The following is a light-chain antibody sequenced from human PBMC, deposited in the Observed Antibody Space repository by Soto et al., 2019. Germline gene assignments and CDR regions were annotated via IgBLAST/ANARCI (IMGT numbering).Light chain of an antibody. Sequence: QSALTQPASVSGSPGQSITISCTGTSSDVGGYNYVSWYQQHPGKAPKLMIYEVSNRPSGVSNRFSGSKSGNTASLTISGLQAEDEADYYSSSYTSSSTPYVFGTGTKATVL. CDR3: SSYTSSSTPYV. V-gene: IGLV2-14*01. CDR2: EVS. CDR1: SSDVGGYNY. J-gene: IGLJ1*01.